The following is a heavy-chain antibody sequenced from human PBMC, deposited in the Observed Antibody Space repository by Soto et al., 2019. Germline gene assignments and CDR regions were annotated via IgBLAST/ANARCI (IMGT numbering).Heavy chain of an antibody. CDR1: GGTFSSYA. V-gene: IGHV1-69*13. CDR2: IIPIFGTA. D-gene: IGHD6-6*01. Sequence: ASVKVSCKASGGTFSSYAISWVRQAPGQGLEWMGGIIPIFGTANYAQKFQGRVTITADESTSTAYMELSSLRSEDTAVYYCARLISIAEGLDYWGQGTLVTVSS. J-gene: IGHJ4*02. CDR3: ARLISIAEGLDY.